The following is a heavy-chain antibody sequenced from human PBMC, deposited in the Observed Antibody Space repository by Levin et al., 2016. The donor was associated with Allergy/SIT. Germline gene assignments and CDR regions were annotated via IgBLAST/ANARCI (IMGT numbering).Heavy chain of an antibody. J-gene: IGHJ4*02. D-gene: IGHD6-13*01. V-gene: IGHV4-39*01. CDR3: ASGSWYGPDY. CDR2: IYYSGST. Sequence: PGKGLEWIGSIYYSGSTYYNPSLKSRVTISVDTSKNQFSLKLSSVTAADTAVYYCASGSWYGPDYWGQGTLVTVSS.